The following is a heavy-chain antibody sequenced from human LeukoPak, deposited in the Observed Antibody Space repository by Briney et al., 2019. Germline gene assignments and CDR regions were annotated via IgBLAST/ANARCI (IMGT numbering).Heavy chain of an antibody. D-gene: IGHD3-10*01. J-gene: IGHJ4*02. CDR1: GGSISSGNYY. Sequence: SETLSLTCTVSGGSISSGNYYWSWIRQPAGKGLEWIGRIYTSGSTNYNPSLKSRVTISVDKSKNQFSLKLSSVTAADTAVYYCAAVPKGSGSYFDYWGQGTLVTVSS. CDR3: AAVPKGSGSYFDY. CDR2: IYTSGST. V-gene: IGHV4-61*02.